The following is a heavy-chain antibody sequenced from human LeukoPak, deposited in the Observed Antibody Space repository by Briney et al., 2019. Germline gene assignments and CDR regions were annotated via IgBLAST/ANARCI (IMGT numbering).Heavy chain of an antibody. CDR1: GYTFTSYY. Sequence: ASVKVSCKASGYTFTSYYMHWVRQAPGQGLEWMGIINPSGGSTSYAQKFQGRVTMTRDTSTSTVYMELSSLRSEDTAVYYCGRARGGAGLDYWGQGTLVTVSS. CDR2: INPSGGST. J-gene: IGHJ4*03. V-gene: IGHV1-46*01. D-gene: IGHD6-19*01. CDR3: GRARGGAGLDY.